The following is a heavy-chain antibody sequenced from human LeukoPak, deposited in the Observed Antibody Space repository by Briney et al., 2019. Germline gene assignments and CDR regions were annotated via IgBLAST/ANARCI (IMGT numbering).Heavy chain of an antibody. Sequence: ASVKVSCKASGYTFTTYYMHWERQVPGQGLEWLGIINPDGGSTTYAEKFHGRVTIRSDTSTSTVYMDLTSLRSEDTAVYYCARSDTTGPGRNPFDYWGQGTLVTVSS. D-gene: IGHD1-1*01. CDR3: ARSDTTGPGRNPFDY. J-gene: IGHJ4*02. V-gene: IGHV1-46*01. CDR2: INPDGGST. CDR1: GYTFTTYY.